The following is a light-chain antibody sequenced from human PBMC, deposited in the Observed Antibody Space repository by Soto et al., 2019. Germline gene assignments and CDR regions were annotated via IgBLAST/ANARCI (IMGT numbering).Light chain of an antibody. V-gene: IGKV3-11*01. CDR3: QQRSNWPHT. CDR2: DAS. CDR1: QSVSSY. Sequence: EIVLTQSPATLSLSPGERATLSCRASQSVSSYLAWYQQKPGRAPWLIIYDASNRATGIPARFSGSGSGTDFTLTISSLEPEDFAVYYCQQRSNWPHTFGPGTKVDIK. J-gene: IGKJ3*01.